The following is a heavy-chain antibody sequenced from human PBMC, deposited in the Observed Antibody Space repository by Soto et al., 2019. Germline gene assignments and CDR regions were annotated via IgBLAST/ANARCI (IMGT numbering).Heavy chain of an antibody. CDR1: GFTFSYYG. D-gene: IGHD2-2*01. CDR2: ISYDGGNK. V-gene: IGHV3-30*03. J-gene: IGHJ6*02. CDR3: ARGGVPASAGTPDPSDYYYYGSDG. Sequence: QPGGSLRLSCAASGFTFSYYGMHWVRQAPGKGLEWVAVISYDGGNKYYADSVKGRFTISRDNSKNKLYLQMSSLTAEDTAMYYWARGGVPASAGTPDPSDYYYYGSDGWGQRSTGTVSS.